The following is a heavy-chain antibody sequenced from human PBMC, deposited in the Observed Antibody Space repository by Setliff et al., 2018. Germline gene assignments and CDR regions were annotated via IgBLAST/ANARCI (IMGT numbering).Heavy chain of an antibody. CDR1: GFTFSTYW. J-gene: IGHJ4*02. V-gene: IGHV3-74*01. CDR3: SRDLQGSGDYVVDY. CDR2: ISTDGSIK. D-gene: IGHD4-17*01. Sequence: GSLRLSCVTSGFTFSTYWMHWVRQAPGQGLVWVARISTDGSIKYYLDSVRGRFTISRDNAENSLTLQMNSLRVEDTAVYYCSRDLQGSGDYVVDYWGQGTLVTVSS.